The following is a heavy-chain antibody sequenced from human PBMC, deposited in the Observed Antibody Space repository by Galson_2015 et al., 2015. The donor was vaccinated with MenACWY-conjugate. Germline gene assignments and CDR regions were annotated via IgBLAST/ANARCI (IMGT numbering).Heavy chain of an antibody. D-gene: IGHD3-10*01. CDR3: ARFASGTFYTMDY. Sequence: SLRLSCAASGFTFSSYWMSWVRQPPGKGLEWVANIKQDGREKSYVDSVKGRFTISRDNARNSLSLQMNSLRAEDTAVYYCARFASGTFYTMDYWGQGSLVTVSS. CDR1: GFTFSSYW. CDR2: IKQDGREK. V-gene: IGHV3-7*03. J-gene: IGHJ4*02.